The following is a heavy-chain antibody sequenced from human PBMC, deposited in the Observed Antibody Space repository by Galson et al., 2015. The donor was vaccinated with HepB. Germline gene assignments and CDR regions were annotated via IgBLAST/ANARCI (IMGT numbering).Heavy chain of an antibody. D-gene: IGHD2-2*01. CDR2: IIPIFGTA. CDR3: ASDTAAGGDNGMDV. CDR1: GGTFSSYA. V-gene: IGHV1-69*13. J-gene: IGHJ6*02. Sequence: SVKVSCKASGGTFSSYAISWVRQAPGQGLEWMGGIIPIFGTANYAQKFQGRVTITADESTSTAYMELSSLRSEDTAVYYCASDTAAGGDNGMDVWGQGTTVTVSS.